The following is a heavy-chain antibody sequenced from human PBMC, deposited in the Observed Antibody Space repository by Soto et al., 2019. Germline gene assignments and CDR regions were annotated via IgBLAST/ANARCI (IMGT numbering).Heavy chain of an antibody. V-gene: IGHV5-51*01. CDR1: GYSFTSYW. J-gene: IGHJ4*02. CDR3: ARQSPWYYGSGSYYTTDY. CDR2: IYPGDSDT. Sequence: VESLLILRKGCGYSFTSYWIVWVLQMPGKRLEWMGIIYPGDSDTRYSPSFQGQVTISADKSISTAYLQWSRLKASDTAMYYCARQSPWYYGSGSYYTTDYWGQGTMVTVSS. D-gene: IGHD3-10*01.